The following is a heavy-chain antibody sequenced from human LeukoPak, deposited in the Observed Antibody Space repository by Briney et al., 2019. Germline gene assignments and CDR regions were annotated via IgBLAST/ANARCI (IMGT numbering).Heavy chain of an antibody. Sequence: SETLSLTCTVSGGSVSSGNYYWTWIRQPAGKGLEWIGRIYTSGSTNYNPSLKSRVTISTDASKNQFSLRLSSVTAADTAVYYCSSDKRGYSSGWYEFDYWGQGTLVTVSS. CDR1: GGSVSSGNYY. V-gene: IGHV4-61*02. CDR3: SSDKRGYSSGWYEFDY. J-gene: IGHJ4*02. CDR2: IYTSGST. D-gene: IGHD6-19*01.